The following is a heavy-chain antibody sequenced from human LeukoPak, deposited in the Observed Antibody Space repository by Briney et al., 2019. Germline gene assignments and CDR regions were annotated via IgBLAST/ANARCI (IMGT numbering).Heavy chain of an antibody. CDR2: ISNSGETT. J-gene: IGHJ5*02. Sequence: PGGSLRLSCAASRFTFSTYAMTWVRQAPGKGLEWVSGISNSGETTSNADSVKGRFTISRDNPKNTLYLQMNSLRAEDTAVYYCAKAGGWFGELLQTSADNWFDPWGQGTLVTVSS. D-gene: IGHD3-10*01. CDR3: AKAGGWFGELLQTSADNWFDP. CDR1: RFTFSTYA. V-gene: IGHV3-23*01.